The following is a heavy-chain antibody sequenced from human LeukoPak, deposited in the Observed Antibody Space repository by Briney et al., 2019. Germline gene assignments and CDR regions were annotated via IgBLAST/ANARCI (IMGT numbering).Heavy chain of an antibody. D-gene: IGHD6-19*01. Sequence: SVKVSCKASGGTFSRYAIIWVRQAPGQGLEWMGGIIPIFGTPNYAQKFQGRVTITADASTSTAYMELSSLRSEDTAVYYCATGLYSSGFDYWGQGTLVTVSS. CDR3: ATGLYSSGFDY. V-gene: IGHV1-69*01. CDR2: IIPIFGTP. CDR1: GGTFSRYA. J-gene: IGHJ4*02.